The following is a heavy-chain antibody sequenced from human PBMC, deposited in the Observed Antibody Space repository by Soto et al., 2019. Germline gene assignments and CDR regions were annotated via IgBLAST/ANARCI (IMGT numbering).Heavy chain of an antibody. Sequence: PXEXLKISCKCSGYXFTSYLVGWVRHMPGKGLEFMGIIYPGDSDTRYSPSFQGQLNISAEKSISTAYLQWRSLKASDTALYYCPRSVYYYDSSGYQVEVIYYFAYWGQGTLGPVS. J-gene: IGHJ4*02. V-gene: IGHV5-51*01. D-gene: IGHD3-22*01. CDR1: GYXFTSYL. CDR3: PRSVYYYDSSGYQVEVIYYFAY. CDR2: IYPGDSDT.